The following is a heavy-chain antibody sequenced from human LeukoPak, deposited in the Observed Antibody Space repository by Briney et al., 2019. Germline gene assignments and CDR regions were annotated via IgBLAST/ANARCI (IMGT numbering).Heavy chain of an antibody. J-gene: IGHJ4*02. CDR3: ARIDYGVYFDY. CDR1: GGSISSYY. CDR2: IYYSGST. V-gene: IGHV4-59*01. D-gene: IGHD4-17*01. Sequence: SETLSLTCTVSGGSISSYYWSWIRQPPGKGLEWIGYIYYSGSTSYNPSLKSRVTISVDTSKNQFSLKLSSVTAADTAVYYCARIDYGVYFDYWGQGTLVTVSS.